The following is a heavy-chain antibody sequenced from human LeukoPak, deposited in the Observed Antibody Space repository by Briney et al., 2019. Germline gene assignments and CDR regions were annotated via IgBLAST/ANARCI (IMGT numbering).Heavy chain of an antibody. CDR1: GYTFTGYY. V-gene: IGHV1-2*02. D-gene: IGHD6-19*01. CDR2: INPNSGGT. CDR3: ARLGTVAGQPRSTKRPPFDI. Sequence: GASVKVSCKASGYTFTGYYMHWVRQAPGQGLEWMGWINPNSGGTNCAQKFQGRVTMTRDTSISTAYMELSRLRSDDTAVYYCARLGTVAGQPRSTKRPPFDIWGQGTMVTVSS. J-gene: IGHJ3*02.